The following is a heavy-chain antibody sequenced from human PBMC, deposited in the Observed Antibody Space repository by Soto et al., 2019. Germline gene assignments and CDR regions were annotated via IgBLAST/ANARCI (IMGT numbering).Heavy chain of an antibody. CDR1: GFTFSSYG. V-gene: IGHV3-33*01. CDR3: CEKLILYQWCMLYDY. CDR2: IWYDGSNK. Sequence: PGGSLRLSCAASGFTFSSYGMHWVRQAPGKGLEWVAVIWYDGSNKYYADSVKGRFTISRDNSKNTLYLQMNSLRAEDTAVSATCEKLILYQWCMLYDYWGQGTLVTVSS. J-gene: IGHJ4*02. D-gene: IGHD2-8*01.